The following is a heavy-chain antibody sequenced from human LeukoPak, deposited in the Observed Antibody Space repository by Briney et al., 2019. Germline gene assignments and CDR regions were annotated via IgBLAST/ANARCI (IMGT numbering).Heavy chain of an antibody. CDR2: ISSSSSYI. J-gene: IGHJ4*02. CDR3: ARCSYGGNWLFDY. Sequence: TGGSLRLSCAASGFTFSSYAMSWVRQAPGKGLEWVSSISSSSSYIYYADSVKGRFTISRDNAKNSLYLQMNSLRAEDTAVYYCARCSYGGNWLFDYWGQGTLVTVSS. D-gene: IGHD4-23*01. CDR1: GFTFSSYA. V-gene: IGHV3-21*01.